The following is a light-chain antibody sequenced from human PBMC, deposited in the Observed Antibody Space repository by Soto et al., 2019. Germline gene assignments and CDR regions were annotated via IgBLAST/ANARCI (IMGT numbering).Light chain of an antibody. CDR2: QTS. V-gene: IGKV3D-11*03. J-gene: IGKJ5*01. CDR3: QHST. CDR1: QYINTR. Sequence: DIVMTQSPATLSSFPGDRVTLSCRASQYINTRLAWYQHRPGQAPRLLIYQTSLRAAGIPARFSASGSGTDFTLTISRLEPEDFAVYYCQHSTFGQGTRLEIK.